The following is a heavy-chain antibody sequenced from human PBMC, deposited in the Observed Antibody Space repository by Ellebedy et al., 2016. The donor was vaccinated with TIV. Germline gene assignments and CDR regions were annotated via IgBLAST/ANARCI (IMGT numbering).Heavy chain of an antibody. J-gene: IGHJ4*02. CDR3: AREVAVAGWDY. CDR1: GGSFSGYY. D-gene: IGHD6-19*01. V-gene: IGHV4-34*01. Sequence: SETLSLXXAVYGGSFSGYYWSWIRQPPGKGLEWIGEINHSGSTNYNPSLKSRVTISVDTSKNQFSLKLSSVTAADTAVYYCAREVAVAGWDYWGQGTLVTVSS. CDR2: INHSGST.